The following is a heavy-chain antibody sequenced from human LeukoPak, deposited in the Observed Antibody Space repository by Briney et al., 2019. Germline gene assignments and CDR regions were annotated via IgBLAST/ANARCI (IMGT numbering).Heavy chain of an antibody. CDR2: VSGSGSAT. D-gene: IGHD1-26*01. Sequence: GGSLRLSCAASGFSFSSYAMNWVRQAPGKGLEWVSSVSGSGSATYYADSVKGRFSISRDNSKKTLYLQMNSLRAEDTALYYCAKGSIVGAFDHWGQGTLVTVSS. V-gene: IGHV3-23*01. J-gene: IGHJ4*02. CDR3: AKGSIVGAFDH. CDR1: GFSFSSYA.